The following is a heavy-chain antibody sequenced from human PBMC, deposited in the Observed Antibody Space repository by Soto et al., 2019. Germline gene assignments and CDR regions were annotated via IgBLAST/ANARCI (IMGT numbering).Heavy chain of an antibody. CDR2: IFSSGSA. CDR1: GDSISSSSYY. J-gene: IGHJ6*03. CDR3: ARPGRTRHYYYYMDV. Sequence: TSETLSLTCTVSGDSISSSSYYWGWIRQPPGKGLEWIGNIFSSGSAYYNPSLKSRVTMSVDTSKNQFSLKLSSVTAADTAVYYCARPGRTRHYYYYMDVWGKGTTVTVSS. D-gene: IGHD1-26*01. V-gene: IGHV4-39*01.